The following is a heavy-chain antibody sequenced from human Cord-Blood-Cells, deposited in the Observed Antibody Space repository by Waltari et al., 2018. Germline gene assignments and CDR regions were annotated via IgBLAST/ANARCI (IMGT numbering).Heavy chain of an antibody. CDR1: GFTFSSYS. Sequence: EVQLVESGGGLVQPGGSLSLPRAASGFTFSSYSMNWVRKAPGMGLEWVSSISSSSSYIYYADSVKGRFTISRDNAKNSLYLQMNSLRAEDTAVYYCVLMYSNAFDIWGQGTMVTVSS. D-gene: IGHD4-4*01. CDR3: VLMYSNAFDI. CDR2: ISSSSSYI. V-gene: IGHV3-21*01. J-gene: IGHJ3*02.